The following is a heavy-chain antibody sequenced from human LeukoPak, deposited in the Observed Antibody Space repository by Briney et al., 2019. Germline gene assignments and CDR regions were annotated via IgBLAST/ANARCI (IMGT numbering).Heavy chain of an antibody. CDR3: ARALRGYSGYDFGY. J-gene: IGHJ4*02. V-gene: IGHV1-24*01. D-gene: IGHD5-12*01. CDR1: GYTLTELS. CDR2: FDPEDGET. Sequence: GASVKVSCKVSGYTLTELSMHWVRQTPGKGLEWMGGFDPEDGETIYAQKFQGRVTMTEDTSTDTAYMELSSLRSEDTAVYYCARALRGYSGYDFGYWGQGTLVTVSS.